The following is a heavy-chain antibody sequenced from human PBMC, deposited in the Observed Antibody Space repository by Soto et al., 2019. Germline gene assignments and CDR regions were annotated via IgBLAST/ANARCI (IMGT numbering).Heavy chain of an antibody. V-gene: IGHV1-69*01. CDR1: GGTFSSYA. CDR2: IIPIFGTA. CDR3: ARDCSSWYDTPTVPWFDP. D-gene: IGHD6-13*01. Sequence: QVQLVQSGAEVKKPGSSVKVSCKASGGTFSSYAIIWVRQAPGQGLEWMGGIIPIFGTANYAQKFQGRVTITADESTSTAYMELSSLRSEDTAVYYCARDCSSWYDTPTVPWFDPWGQGNLVTVSS. J-gene: IGHJ5*02.